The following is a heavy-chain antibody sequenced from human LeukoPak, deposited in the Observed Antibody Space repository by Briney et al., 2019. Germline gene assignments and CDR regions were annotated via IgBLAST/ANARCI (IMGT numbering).Heavy chain of an antibody. CDR1: GFTLSNAW. J-gene: IGHJ4*02. D-gene: IGHD3-10*01. Sequence: PGGSLRLSCAASGFTLSNAWMSWVRQAPGKGLECVGRIKSKTGGGTRDYAAPVKVRFTISRDDSKNTLYLQMNSLKTENTAVYYCTTDYTSGNPYWGQGTLVTVSS. CDR3: TTDYTSGNPY. V-gene: IGHV3-15*01. CDR2: IKSKTGGGTR.